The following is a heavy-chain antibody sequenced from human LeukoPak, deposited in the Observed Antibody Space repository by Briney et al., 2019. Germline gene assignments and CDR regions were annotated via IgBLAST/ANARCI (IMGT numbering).Heavy chain of an antibody. CDR2: IYYSGST. Sequence: SETLSLTCTVSGGSISSSSYYWSWIRQPPGKGLEWIGYIYYSGSTNYNPSLKSRVTISVDTSKNQFSLKLSSVTAADTAVYYCARESGYPPSIFSDWGQGTLVTVSS. V-gene: IGHV4-61*01. CDR3: ARESGYPPSIFSD. J-gene: IGHJ4*02. D-gene: IGHD3-3*01. CDR1: GGSISSSSYY.